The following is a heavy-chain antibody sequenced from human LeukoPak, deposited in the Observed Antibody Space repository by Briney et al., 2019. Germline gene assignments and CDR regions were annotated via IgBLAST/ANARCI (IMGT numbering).Heavy chain of an antibody. Sequence: GASVKVSCKASGGTFSSYAISWVRQAPGQGLEWMGGIIPIFGTANYAQKFQGRVTITADESTSTAYTELSSLRSEDTAVYYCARAERKYCSSTSCSAPYYYYYYGMDVWGKGTTVTVSS. V-gene: IGHV1-69*13. CDR1: GGTFSSYA. J-gene: IGHJ6*04. CDR2: IIPIFGTA. D-gene: IGHD2-2*01. CDR3: ARAERKYCSSTSCSAPYYYYYYGMDV.